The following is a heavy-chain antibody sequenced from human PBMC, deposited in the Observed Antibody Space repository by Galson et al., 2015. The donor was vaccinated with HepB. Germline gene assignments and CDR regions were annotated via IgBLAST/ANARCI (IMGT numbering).Heavy chain of an antibody. CDR2: IYWDDDK. V-gene: IGHV2-5*02. Sequence: PALVKPTQTLTLTCTVSGFSLSKSGMAVGWIRQPPGKALEWLALIYWDDDKRYSPSLESRLTIIKVTSKNQVILTMTNMDPVDTATYYCAHRGFDSSGYLNWFDPWGQGSLVTVSS. CDR3: AHRGFDSSGYLNWFDP. CDR1: GFSLSKSGMA. D-gene: IGHD3-22*01. J-gene: IGHJ5*02.